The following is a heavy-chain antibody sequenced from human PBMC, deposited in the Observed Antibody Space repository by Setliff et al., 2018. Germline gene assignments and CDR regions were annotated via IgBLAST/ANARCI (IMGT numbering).Heavy chain of an antibody. V-gene: IGHV1-3*01. D-gene: IGHD3-3*01. CDR1: GYTFTSYD. J-gene: IGHJ3*02. CDR3: TRDFLGATASFDI. Sequence: ASVKVSCKASGYTFTSYDINWVRQATGQGREWMGWINAGNGNTKYSQKFQGRVTITRDTSASTVSLELSTLRSEDTAVYYCTRDFLGATASFDIWGQGTMVTVSS. CDR2: INAGNGNT.